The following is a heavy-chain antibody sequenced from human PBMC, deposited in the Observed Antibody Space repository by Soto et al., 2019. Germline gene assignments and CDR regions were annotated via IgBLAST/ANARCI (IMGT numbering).Heavy chain of an antibody. CDR1: GYTFTSYD. V-gene: IGHV1-8*01. CDR3: AGGIKYGDYSRWFDP. J-gene: IGHJ5*02. CDR2: MNPNSGNT. D-gene: IGHD4-17*01. Sequence: QVQLVQSGAEVKKPGASVKVSCKASGYTFTSYDINWVRQAPGQGFDNLGWMNPNSGNTGNVKRFRGRGTMTRDTSMGTAYMGLSILRSEDTAVYYCAGGIKYGDYSRWFDPWGPGTLVTVSS.